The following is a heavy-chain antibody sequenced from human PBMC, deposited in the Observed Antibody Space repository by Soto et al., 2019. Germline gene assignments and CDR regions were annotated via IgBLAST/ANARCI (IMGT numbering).Heavy chain of an antibody. J-gene: IGHJ4*02. Sequence: QVQLVQSGAEVKKPGSSVKVSCKASGVIFSTYAISWLRQAPGQGLEWMGGIIPIFGTPNYAQRFQGRVTITADESTSTAYMELSRLRSEDTAVYYCARDRDDYGSGNYYNRLDFWGQGTLVTVSS. CDR1: GVIFSTYA. CDR2: IIPIFGTP. CDR3: ARDRDDYGSGNYYNRLDF. D-gene: IGHD3-10*01. V-gene: IGHV1-69*01.